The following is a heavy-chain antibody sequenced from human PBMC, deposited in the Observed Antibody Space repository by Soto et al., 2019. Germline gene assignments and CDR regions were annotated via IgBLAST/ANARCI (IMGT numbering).Heavy chain of an antibody. V-gene: IGHV4-4*02. J-gene: IGHJ4*02. Sequence: QVQLQESGPGLVKPSGTLSLTCAVSGGSISSTNWWTWVRQSPGRGLEWIGEIYHSGTTNYSPSLNSLVNFAVSMATNPFSLTLIFATAADTAVFYCAFPATADFDYWGKGILVTVSS. CDR3: AFPATADFDY. CDR2: IYHSGTT. CDR1: GGSISSTNW. D-gene: IGHD6-13*01.